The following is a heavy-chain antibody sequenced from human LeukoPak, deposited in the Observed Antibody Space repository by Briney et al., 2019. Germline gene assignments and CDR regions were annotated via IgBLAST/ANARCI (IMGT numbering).Heavy chain of an antibody. J-gene: IGHJ4*02. Sequence: GGSLRLSCAASGFTVSSTDMSWVRQAPGEGLEWISYISSSGGTISYADSVKGRFTISRDIAKNSLYLQMNSLRAEDTAVYYCARLRADSSGSYYFDYWGQGTLVTVSS. V-gene: IGHV3-11*01. CDR1: GFTVSSTD. CDR2: ISSSGGTI. D-gene: IGHD3-22*01. CDR3: ARLRADSSGSYYFDY.